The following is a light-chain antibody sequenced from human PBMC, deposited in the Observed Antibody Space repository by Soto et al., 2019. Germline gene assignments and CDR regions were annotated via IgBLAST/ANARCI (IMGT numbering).Light chain of an antibody. CDR2: LAS. J-gene: IGKJ1*01. CDR1: QGISNS. CDR3: QQLIRFPTK. Sequence: IQLTQSPSSLSASVGDRVTITCRASQGISNSLAWYQQKPGKAPKLLMYLASTLQSGVPARFSGSGSGTNFTLTISSLQPEDVATYYCQQLIRFPTKFGQGTKVEIK. V-gene: IGKV1-9*01.